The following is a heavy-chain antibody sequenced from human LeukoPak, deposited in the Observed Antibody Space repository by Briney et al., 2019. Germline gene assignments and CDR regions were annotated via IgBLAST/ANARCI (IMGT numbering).Heavy chain of an antibody. CDR2: MNPNSGNT. CDR1: GYTFTSYD. J-gene: IGHJ4*02. CDR3: ARSLFEATAAGH. D-gene: IGHD6-13*01. Sequence: ASVKVSCKASGYTFTSYDVNWVRQAPGQGLEWMGWMNPNSGNTGYEQKFQGRVTMTRNTSISTAYMELGSLRSEDTAVYYCARSLFEATAAGHWGRGTLVTVSS. V-gene: IGHV1-8*01.